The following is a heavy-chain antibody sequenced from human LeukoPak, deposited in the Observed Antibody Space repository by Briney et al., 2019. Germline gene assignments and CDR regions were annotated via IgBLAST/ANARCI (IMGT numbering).Heavy chain of an antibody. CDR2: ISYDGSNK. CDR1: RFTFSSYG. D-gene: IGHD3-10*01. Sequence: PGGSLRLSCAASRFTFSSYGMHWVRQAPGKGLEWVAVISYDGSNKYYADSVKGRFTISRDNSKNTLYLQMNSLRAEDTAVYYCAYYGSGSYYLSYFDYWGQGTLVTVSS. V-gene: IGHV3-30*03. CDR3: AYYGSGSYYLSYFDY. J-gene: IGHJ4*02.